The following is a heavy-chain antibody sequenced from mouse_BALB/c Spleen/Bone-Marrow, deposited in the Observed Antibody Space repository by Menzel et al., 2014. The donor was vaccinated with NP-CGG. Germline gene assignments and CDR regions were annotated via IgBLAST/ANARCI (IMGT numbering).Heavy chain of an antibody. J-gene: IGHJ2*01. Sequence: VQLPHFWAELVKPGASVKLSCTASGFNIKDTFLHWVKQRPDLSLEWNVRIDPANFKTKNSPKFPCKATITADTSSNTAYLRLKNLTSEDTAVYYCARYRLGTYFDYWGQGTTLTDSS. V-gene: IGHV14-3*02. CDR3: ARYRLGTYFDY. D-gene: IGHD2-14*01. CDR1: GFNIKDTF. CDR2: IDPANFKT.